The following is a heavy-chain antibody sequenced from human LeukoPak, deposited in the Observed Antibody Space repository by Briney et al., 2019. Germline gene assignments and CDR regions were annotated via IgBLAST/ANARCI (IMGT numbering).Heavy chain of an antibody. V-gene: IGHV1-2*02. D-gene: IGHD6-13*01. Sequence: ASVKVSCKASGYTFTGYYMHWVRQAPGQGLEWMGWINPNSGGTNYAQEFQGRVTMTRDTSISTAYMELSRLRSDDTAVYYCARVSSSSWYGDYWGQGTLVTVSS. CDR2: INPNSGGT. CDR1: GYTFTGYY. CDR3: ARVSSSSWYGDY. J-gene: IGHJ4*02.